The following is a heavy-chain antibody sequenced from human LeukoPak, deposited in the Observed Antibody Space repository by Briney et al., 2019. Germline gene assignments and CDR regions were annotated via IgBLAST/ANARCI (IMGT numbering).Heavy chain of an antibody. CDR3: ARTYCSGGSCHFDY. D-gene: IGHD2-15*01. CDR2: IFYSGTT. V-gene: IGHV4-59*08. Sequence: SETLSLTCTVSGGSMSNYYWNWIRQPPGKGLEWVGYIFYSGTTDSNPSLKSRVTISVDTSKNQFSLKLSSVTAADTAVYYCARTYCSGGSCHFDYWGQGTLVTVSS. J-gene: IGHJ4*02. CDR1: GGSMSNYY.